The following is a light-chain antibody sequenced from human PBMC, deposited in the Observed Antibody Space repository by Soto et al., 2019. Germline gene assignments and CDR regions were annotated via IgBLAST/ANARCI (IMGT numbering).Light chain of an antibody. CDR2: EGS. CDR1: SSDVGSYNL. J-gene: IGLJ3*02. V-gene: IGLV2-23*01. Sequence: QSALTQPASVSGSPGQSITISCTGTSSDVGSYNLVSWYQQHPGKAPKLMIYEGSQRPSGVSNRFSGSKSGNTASLTISGLQAEDEADYFCCSDAQSNSWVFGGGTKLTVL. CDR3: CSDAQSNSWV.